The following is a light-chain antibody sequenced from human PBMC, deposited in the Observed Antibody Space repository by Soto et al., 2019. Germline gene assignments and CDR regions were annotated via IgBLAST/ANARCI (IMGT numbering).Light chain of an antibody. J-gene: IGKJ2*01. Sequence: EIVLTQSPATLSLSPGERATLSCRASQSVSSYLAWYQQKPGQAPRLLIYGASTRATGIPVRFSGSGSGTDFTLTISSLEPEDFAVYYCQQRFNWPRTFGQGTKVDIK. V-gene: IGKV3-11*01. CDR3: QQRFNWPRT. CDR2: GAS. CDR1: QSVSSY.